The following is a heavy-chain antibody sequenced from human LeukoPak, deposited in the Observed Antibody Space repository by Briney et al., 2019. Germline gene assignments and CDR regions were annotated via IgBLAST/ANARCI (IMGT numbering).Heavy chain of an antibody. D-gene: IGHD3-22*01. CDR3: ARDYYDSSGYYYFDY. CDR2: IYYSGST. CDR1: GGSISSSSYY. J-gene: IGHJ4*02. V-gene: IGHV4-39*07. Sequence: SETLSLTCNVSGGSISSSSYYWGWIRQPPGKGLEWVGSIYYSGSTYYNPSLKSRVAISVDTSKNQSSLQLSSVTAADTAVYYCARDYYDSSGYYYFDYWGQGTLVTVSS.